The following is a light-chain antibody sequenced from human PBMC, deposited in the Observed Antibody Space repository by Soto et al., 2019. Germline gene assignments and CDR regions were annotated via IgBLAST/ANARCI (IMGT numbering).Light chain of an antibody. CDR1: QSISSW. CDR2: DAS. Sequence: DIQMTQSPSTLSASVGDRVTITCRASQSISSWLAWYQQKPGKAPKLLIYDASSLESGVPSRFSGSGSGTEFTLTISSLQPDDFATYYCQQYNSYSPETFGQGTKADIK. CDR3: QQYNSYSPET. V-gene: IGKV1-5*01. J-gene: IGKJ1*01.